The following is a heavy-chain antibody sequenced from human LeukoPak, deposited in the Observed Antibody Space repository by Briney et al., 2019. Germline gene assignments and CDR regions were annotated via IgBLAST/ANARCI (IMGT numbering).Heavy chain of an antibody. CDR3: ARDSGSGCFDY. J-gene: IGHJ4*02. V-gene: IGHV3-21*01. Sequence: GGSLRLSCAASGFTFRTYSMNWARQAPGQGLEWVSSVSSSSNYIYYADSVKGRFTISRDNAKNSLYLQMNSLRAEDAAVYYCARDSGSGCFDYWGQGTLVTVSS. CDR2: VSSSSNYI. D-gene: IGHD6-19*01. CDR1: GFTFRTYS.